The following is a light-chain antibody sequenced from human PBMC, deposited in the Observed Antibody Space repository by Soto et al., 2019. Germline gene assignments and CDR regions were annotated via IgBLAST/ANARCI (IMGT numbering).Light chain of an antibody. J-gene: IGLJ2*01. V-gene: IGLV2-14*01. CDR3: SSYAGSNNLDVV. CDR2: EVS. Sequence: QSALTQPASVSGSPGQSITISCTGTSSDVGGYNYVSWYQQHPGKAPKLMIYEVSNRPSGVSNRFSGSKSGNTASLTVSGLQAEDEADYYCSSYAGSNNLDVVFGGGTKVTVL. CDR1: SSDVGGYNY.